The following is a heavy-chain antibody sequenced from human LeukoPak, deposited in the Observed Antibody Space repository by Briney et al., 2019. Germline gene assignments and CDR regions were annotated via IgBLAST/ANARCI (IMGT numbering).Heavy chain of an antibody. Sequence: ASVKVSCKASGYTFTSYDINWVRQATGQGLEWMGWMNPNSGNTGYAQKFQGRVTITRNTSISTAYMELSSLRSEDTAVYYCARGFRGRGVIHLTYYYYMDVWGKGTTVTVSS. D-gene: IGHD3-10*01. CDR1: GYTFTSYD. CDR2: MNPNSGNT. J-gene: IGHJ6*03. V-gene: IGHV1-8*03. CDR3: ARGFRGRGVIHLTYYYYMDV.